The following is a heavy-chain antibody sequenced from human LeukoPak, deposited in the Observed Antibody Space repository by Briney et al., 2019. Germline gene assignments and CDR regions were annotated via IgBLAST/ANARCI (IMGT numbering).Heavy chain of an antibody. CDR1: GYTFTSYA. D-gene: IGHD6-13*01. V-gene: IGHV1-3*01. CDR2: INAGNGNT. Sequence: GASVKVSCKASGYTFTSYAMHWVRRAPGQRLEWMGWINAGNGNTKYSQKFQGRVTITRDTSASTAYMELSSLRSEDTAVYYCARDSERELYSSSWPNWFDPWGQGTLVTVSS. CDR3: ARDSERELYSSSWPNWFDP. J-gene: IGHJ5*02.